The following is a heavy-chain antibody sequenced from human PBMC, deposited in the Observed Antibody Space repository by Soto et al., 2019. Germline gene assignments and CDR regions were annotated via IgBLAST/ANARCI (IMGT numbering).Heavy chain of an antibody. Sequence: QVQLQESGPGLVKPSGTLSLTCAVSGGSISSSNWWSWVRQPPGKGLEWIGEIYHSGSTNYNPSLKRRAPVSLDQXKNQFSLKRSSVTAADTAVYYCARVSGSYYYGMDVWGQGTTVTVSS. CDR1: GGSISSSNW. J-gene: IGHJ6*02. CDR3: ARVSGSYYYGMDV. D-gene: IGHD1-26*01. V-gene: IGHV4-4*02. CDR2: IYHSGST.